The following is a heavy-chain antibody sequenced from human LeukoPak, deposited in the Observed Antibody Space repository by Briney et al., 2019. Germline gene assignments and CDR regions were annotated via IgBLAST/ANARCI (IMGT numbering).Heavy chain of an antibody. D-gene: IGHD2-21*02. J-gene: IGHJ6*02. V-gene: IGHV3-53*01. CDR1: GFTVSSNY. CDR2: IYSGGST. Sequence: TGGSLRLSCAASGFTVSSNYMSWVRQAPGKGLEWVSVIYSGGSTYYADSVKGRFTISRHNSKNTLYLQMNSLRAEDTAVYYCAREIEAYCGGDCYSEVARNYYYYYGMDVWGQGTTVTVSS. CDR3: AREIEAYCGGDCYSEVARNYYYYYGMDV.